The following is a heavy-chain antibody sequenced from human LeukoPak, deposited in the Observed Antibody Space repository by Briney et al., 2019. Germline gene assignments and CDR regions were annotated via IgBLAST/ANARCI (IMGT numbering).Heavy chain of an antibody. CDR3: ARPAVCSGGSCYYDSFDM. CDR2: IYYSGST. V-gene: IGHV4-39*01. Sequence: SETPSLTCTVSGGSISSGSYYWGWIRQPPGKGLEWIGSIYYSGSTYYNPSLKSRVTISVDTSKNQFSLKLSSVTAADTAVYYCARPAVCSGGSCYYDSFDMWGQGTMVTVSS. D-gene: IGHD2-15*01. CDR1: GGSISSGSYY. J-gene: IGHJ3*02.